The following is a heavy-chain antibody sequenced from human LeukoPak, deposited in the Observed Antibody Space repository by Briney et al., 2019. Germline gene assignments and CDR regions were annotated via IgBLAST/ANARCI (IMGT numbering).Heavy chain of an antibody. V-gene: IGHV4-59*01. Sequence: PSETLSLTCTVSGGSISSYYWSWIRQPPGKGLEWIGYIYYSGSTNYNPSLKSRVTISVGTSKNQFSLKLSSVTAADTAVYYCARARPKWIQLSLVGYGMDVWGQGTTVTVSS. J-gene: IGHJ6*02. CDR3: ARARPKWIQLSLVGYGMDV. D-gene: IGHD5-18*01. CDR1: GGSISSYY. CDR2: IYYSGST.